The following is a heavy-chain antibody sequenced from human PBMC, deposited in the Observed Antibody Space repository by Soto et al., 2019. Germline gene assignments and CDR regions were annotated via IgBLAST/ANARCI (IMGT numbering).Heavy chain of an antibody. V-gene: IGHV3-15*01. CDR1: EFTFANAW. D-gene: IGHD4-17*01. CDR3: ASLYYGH. Sequence: GGSLRLSCAASEFTFANAWISWVRQAPGKGLEWVGRIKSKADGGTTDYAAPVKGRFTISRDESQNTLYLQMNSLKTEDTAVYYCASLYYGHWGQGTLVTVSS. J-gene: IGHJ4*02. CDR2: IKSKADGGTT.